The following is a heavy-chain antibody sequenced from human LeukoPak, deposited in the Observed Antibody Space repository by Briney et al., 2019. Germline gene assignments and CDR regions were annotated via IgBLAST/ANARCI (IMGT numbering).Heavy chain of an antibody. D-gene: IGHD1-1*01. Sequence: GGSLRLSCAASGFSFSNLWMHWVGQAPGRGLVWVSQINPDGTAALYADSVKGRFTISRDNAKSTLYLQMNTLRADDTAVYYCAKGSNFAFDNWGQGILVTVSS. CDR3: AKGSNFAFDN. CDR1: GFSFSNLW. J-gene: IGHJ4*02. V-gene: IGHV3-74*01. CDR2: INPDGTAA.